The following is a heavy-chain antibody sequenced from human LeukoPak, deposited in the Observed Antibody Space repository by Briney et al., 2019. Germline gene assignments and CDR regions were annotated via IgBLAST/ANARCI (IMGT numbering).Heavy chain of an antibody. J-gene: IGHJ2*01. D-gene: IGHD2-15*01. Sequence: ASVKVSCKASGYTFTGYYMHWVRQAPGQGLEWMGWINLNSGGTNYAQKFQGRVTMTRDTSISTAYMELSRLRSDDTAVYYCARDPGLYCSGGSCYGKYFDLWGRGTLVTVSS. CDR1: GYTFTGYY. CDR3: ARDPGLYCSGGSCYGKYFDL. V-gene: IGHV1-2*02. CDR2: INLNSGGT.